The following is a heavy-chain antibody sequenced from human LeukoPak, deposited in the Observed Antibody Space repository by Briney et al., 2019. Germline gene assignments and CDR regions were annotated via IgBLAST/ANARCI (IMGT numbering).Heavy chain of an antibody. J-gene: IGHJ6*03. Sequence: PSETLSLTCAVYGGSFSTYYWSWIRQSPGKGLEWIAEINHRGDTNYNPSVKSRVTISVDTSKNQFSLKLSSVTAADTAVYYCARTGDYDDYYYYYMDVWGKGTTVTVSS. CDR2: INHRGDT. V-gene: IGHV4-34*01. CDR1: GGSFSTYY. D-gene: IGHD4-17*01. CDR3: ARTGDYDDYYYYYMDV.